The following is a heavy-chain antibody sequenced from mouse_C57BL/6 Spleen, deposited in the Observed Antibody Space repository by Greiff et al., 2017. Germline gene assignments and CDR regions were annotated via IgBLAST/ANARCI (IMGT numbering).Heavy chain of an antibody. CDR2: IDPSDSYT. CDR1: GYTFTSYW. Sequence: QVQLQQPGAELVMPGASVKLSCKASGYTFTSYWMHWVKQRPGQGLEWIGEIDPSDSYTNYNQKFKGKSTLTVDKSSSTAYMQLSSLTSEDSAVYYCARGWAYSDYWGQGTTLTVSS. J-gene: IGHJ2*01. CDR3: ARGWAYSDY. V-gene: IGHV1-69*01. D-gene: IGHD1-1*02.